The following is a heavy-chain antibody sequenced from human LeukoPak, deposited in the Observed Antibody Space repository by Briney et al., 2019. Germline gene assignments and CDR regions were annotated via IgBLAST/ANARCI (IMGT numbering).Heavy chain of an antibody. Sequence: SETLSLTCTVSGGSISSYYWSWIRQPPGKGLEWIGYIYYSGSTNYNPSLKSRVTISVDTSKNQFSPKLSSVTAADTAVYYCARDQGSSIAAAGTPSYYYYYYGMDVWGQGTTVTVSS. CDR2: IYYSGST. D-gene: IGHD6-13*01. CDR3: ARDQGSSIAAAGTPSYYYYYYGMDV. J-gene: IGHJ6*02. CDR1: GGSISSYY. V-gene: IGHV4-59*01.